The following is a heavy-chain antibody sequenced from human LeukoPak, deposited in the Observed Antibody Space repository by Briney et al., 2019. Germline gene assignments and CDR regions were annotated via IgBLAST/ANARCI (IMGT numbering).Heavy chain of an antibody. J-gene: IGHJ4*02. Sequence: GGSLRLSCAASGFTFRSYSMNWVRQAPGKGLEWVSSISSSSSYIYYADSVKGRFTISRDNAKNSLYLQMNSLRAEDTAVYYCARVEEGAIPFDYWGQGTLVTVSS. V-gene: IGHV3-21*01. CDR1: GFTFRSYS. D-gene: IGHD1-26*01. CDR2: ISSSSSYI. CDR3: ARVEEGAIPFDY.